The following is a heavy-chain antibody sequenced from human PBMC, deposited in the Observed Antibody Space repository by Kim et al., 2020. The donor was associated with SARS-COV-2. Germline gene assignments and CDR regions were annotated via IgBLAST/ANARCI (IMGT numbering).Heavy chain of an antibody. J-gene: IGHJ5*02. V-gene: IGHV1-3*01. CDR2: INAGNGNT. D-gene: IGHD5-12*01. CDR3: ARGPAWEWLPQVRFDP. Sequence: ASVKVSCKASGYTFTSYAMHWVRQAPGQRLEWMGWINAGNGNTKYSQKFQGRVTITRDTSASTAYMELSSLRSEDTAVYYCARGPAWEWLPQVRFDPWGQGTLVTVSS. CDR1: GYTFTSYA.